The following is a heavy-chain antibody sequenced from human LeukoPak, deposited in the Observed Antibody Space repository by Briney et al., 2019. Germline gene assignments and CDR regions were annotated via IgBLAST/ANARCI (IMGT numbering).Heavy chain of an antibody. D-gene: IGHD1-26*01. V-gene: IGHV1-69*04. CDR2: IIPILGMA. Sequence: GASVKVSCKASGGTFSSYTISWVRQAPGQGLEWMGRIIPILGMANYAQKFQGRVTITADKSTSTAYMELSSLRSEDTAVYYCARDMSGSSHDAFDIWGQGTMVTVSS. CDR1: GGTFSSYT. CDR3: ARDMSGSSHDAFDI. J-gene: IGHJ3*02.